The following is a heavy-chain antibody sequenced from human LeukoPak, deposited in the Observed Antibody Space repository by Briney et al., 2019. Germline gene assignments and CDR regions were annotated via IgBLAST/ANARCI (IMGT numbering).Heavy chain of an antibody. V-gene: IGHV4-39*07. J-gene: IGHJ5*02. CDR1: GGSISNIPYY. Sequence: SETLSLTCTVSGGSISNIPYYWGWIRQPPGKGLEWIGNIDRSGSTSYNPSFKSRVTISLDTSKNHFSLRLNSVTAADTAVYYCAGGGGQYTSWGQGTLVTVSS. CDR3: AGGGGQYTS. D-gene: IGHD3-3*01. CDR2: IDRSGST.